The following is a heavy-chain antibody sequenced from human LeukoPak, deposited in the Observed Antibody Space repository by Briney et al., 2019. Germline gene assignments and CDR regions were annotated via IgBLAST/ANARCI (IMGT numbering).Heavy chain of an antibody. CDR3: ARGKRITIFGVVIKRSWFDP. CDR2: ISSRRSYI. Sequence: GGSLRLSCAASGFTFSSYSMNWVRQAPGKGLEWVSSISSRRSYIYYADSVKGRFTISRDNAKNSLYLQMNSLRAEDTAVYYCARGKRITIFGVVIKRSWFDPWGQGTLVTVSS. CDR1: GFTFSSYS. V-gene: IGHV3-21*01. J-gene: IGHJ5*02. D-gene: IGHD3-3*01.